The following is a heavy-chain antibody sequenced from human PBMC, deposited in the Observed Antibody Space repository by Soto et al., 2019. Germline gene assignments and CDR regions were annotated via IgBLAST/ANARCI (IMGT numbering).Heavy chain of an antibody. J-gene: IGHJ4*02. Sequence: GGSLRLSCAASGFTFSSYAMSWVRQAPGKGLEWVSAISGSGGSTYYADSVKGRFTISRDNSKNTLYLQMNSLRAEDTAVYYCAKDARPPYSSSWQFRPWFDYWGQGTLVTVSS. V-gene: IGHV3-23*01. CDR3: AKDARPPYSSSWQFRPWFDY. CDR2: ISGSGGST. D-gene: IGHD6-13*01. CDR1: GFTFSSYA.